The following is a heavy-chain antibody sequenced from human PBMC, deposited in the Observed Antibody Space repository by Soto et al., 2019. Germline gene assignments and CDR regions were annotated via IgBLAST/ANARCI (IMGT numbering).Heavy chain of an antibody. Sequence: GGSLRLSCAASGFTFSSYAMHWVRQAPGKGLEWAAVISYDGSNKYYADSVKGRFTISRDNSKNTLYLQMNSLRAEDTAVYYCPEARLPFYLDYCFDYWGQGTLVTVS. V-gene: IGHV3-30-3*01. CDR2: ISYDGSNK. J-gene: IGHJ4*02. D-gene: IGHD2-21*02. CDR3: PEARLPFYLDYCFDY. CDR1: GFTFSSYA.